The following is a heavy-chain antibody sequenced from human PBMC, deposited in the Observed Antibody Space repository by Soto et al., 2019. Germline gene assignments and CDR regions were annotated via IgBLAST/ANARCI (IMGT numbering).Heavy chain of an antibody. V-gene: IGHV3-30-3*01. Sequence: QVQLVESGGGVVQPGRSLRISCAATGFSFNFYAMYWVRQAPGKGLEWVAMISNDGSSENYADSVRGRFIISRDNSKKTLLLQMNSLRLEDTATYYCVRDSGANYGTFWYFDLWGRGTLFTVSS. D-gene: IGHD5-18*01. CDR1: GFSFNFYA. CDR3: VRDSGANYGTFWYFDL. J-gene: IGHJ2*01. CDR2: ISNDGSSE.